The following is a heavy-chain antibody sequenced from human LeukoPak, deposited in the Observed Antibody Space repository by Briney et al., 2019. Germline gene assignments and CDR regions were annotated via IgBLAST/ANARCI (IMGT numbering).Heavy chain of an antibody. CDR3: ARRTVKRNNWFDP. V-gene: IGHV4-38-2*01. D-gene: IGHD4-11*01. J-gene: IGHJ5*02. CDR2: IYYSGST. Sequence: SETLSLTCAVSGYSISSGYYWGWIRQPPGKGLEWIGSIYYSGSTYYNPSLKSRVTISVDTSKNQFSLKLSSVTAADTAVYYCARRTVKRNNWFDPWGQGTLVTVSS. CDR1: GYSISSGYY.